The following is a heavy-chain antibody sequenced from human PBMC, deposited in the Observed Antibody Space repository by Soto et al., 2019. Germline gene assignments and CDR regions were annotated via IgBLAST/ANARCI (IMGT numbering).Heavy chain of an antibody. J-gene: IGHJ4*02. CDR2: INHSGST. V-gene: IGHV4-34*01. CDR3: ARVFDSGSYYYFDY. Sequence: QVQLQQRGAGLLKPSETLSLTCAVYGGSFSGYYWSWIRQPPGMGLEWIGEINHSGSTNYNPSLKRPVTISVDTTKNQFPLKLSSVTAADTAVYYCARVFDSGSYYYFDYWGQGTLVTVSS. CDR1: GGSFSGYY. D-gene: IGHD1-26*01.